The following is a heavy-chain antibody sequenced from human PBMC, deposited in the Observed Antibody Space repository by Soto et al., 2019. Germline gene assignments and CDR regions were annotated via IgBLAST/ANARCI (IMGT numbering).Heavy chain of an antibody. CDR3: ARDLGYCRSGTCYREWFDP. J-gene: IGHJ5*02. D-gene: IGHD2-15*01. CDR1: GYTFTTHG. Sequence: QVQLVQSGAEVKKPGASVKVSCKASGYTFTTHGISWVRQVPGQGLEWMGWVRGDNGHTNYAQSLQGRGTMTTDTSTTTAYMERRSLRSDDTAVYYCARDLGYCRSGTCYREWFDPWGQGTLVTVSS. CDR2: VRGDNGHT. V-gene: IGHV1-18*01.